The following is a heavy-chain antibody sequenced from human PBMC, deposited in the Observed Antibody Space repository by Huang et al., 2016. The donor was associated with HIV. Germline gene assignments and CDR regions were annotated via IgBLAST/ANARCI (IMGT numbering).Heavy chain of an antibody. V-gene: IGHV4-30-4*08. CDR1: GGSISSGGYY. CDR2: IYYSGST. J-gene: IGHJ4*02. Sequence: QVQLQESGPGLVKPSQTLSLTCTVSGGSISSGGYYWSWIRQPPGKGLEWIGYIYYSGSTYYNPSLKSRVTISVDTSKNQFSRKLSSVTAADTAVYFCARDHDSSGFYSYWGQGTLVTVSS. CDR3: ARDHDSSGFYSY. D-gene: IGHD3-22*01.